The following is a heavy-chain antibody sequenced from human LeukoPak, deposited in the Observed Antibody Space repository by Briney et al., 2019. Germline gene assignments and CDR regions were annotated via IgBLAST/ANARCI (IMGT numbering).Heavy chain of an antibody. V-gene: IGHV3-21*06. Sequence: KSGGSLRLSCVASGFTFRNYGMNWARQAPGKGLEWVSSIDSSSGYMFYADSVKGRFIISRDNAKNSLYLQMNSLRAEDTAVYYCLRGDRRDYWGQGTLVTVSS. CDR3: LRGDRRDY. CDR2: IDSSSGYM. CDR1: GFTFRNYG. J-gene: IGHJ4*02.